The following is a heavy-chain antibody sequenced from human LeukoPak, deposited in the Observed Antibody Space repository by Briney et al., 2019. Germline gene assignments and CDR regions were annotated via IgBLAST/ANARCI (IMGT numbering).Heavy chain of an antibody. CDR2: ISGSGGST. Sequence: PGGSLRLSCAASGFTFSSYAMSWVRQAPGKGLEWVSAISGSGGSTYYADSVKGRFTISRDNSKNTLYLQMNSLRAEDTAVYYCAKDHFGPNSLPRWRYYYGSGEGYYFDYWGQGTLVTVSS. J-gene: IGHJ4*02. CDR1: GFTFSSYA. CDR3: AKDHFGPNSLPRWRYYYGSGEGYYFDY. V-gene: IGHV3-23*01. D-gene: IGHD3-10*01.